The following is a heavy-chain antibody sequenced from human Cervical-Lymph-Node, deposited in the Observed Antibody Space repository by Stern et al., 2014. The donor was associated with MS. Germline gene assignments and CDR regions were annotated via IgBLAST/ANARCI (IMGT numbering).Heavy chain of an antibody. CDR3: ARHGDTSFVY. CDR2: IYYIGTT. D-gene: IGHD2-21*02. J-gene: IGHJ4*02. Sequence: QLVQSGPGLVQPSETLSLTCTVSGGSISNYYWSWIRQPPGKGLEWIGYIYYIGTTNSNPSLKSRVIISVDTSKNQFSLRLSSVSVADTAVYYCARHGDTSFVYWGQGTLVTISS. CDR1: GGSISNYY. V-gene: IGHV4-59*08.